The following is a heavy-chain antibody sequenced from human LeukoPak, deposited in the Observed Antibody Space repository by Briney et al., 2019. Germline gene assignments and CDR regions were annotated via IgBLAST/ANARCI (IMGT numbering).Heavy chain of an antibody. D-gene: IGHD2-15*01. Sequence: GGSLRLSCAASGFTFSSYAMHWVRQAPGKGLEYVSAISSNGGSTYYANSVKGRFTISRDNSKNTLYLQMGSLRAEDMAVYYCARVAARVSLDYWGQGTLVTVSS. CDR1: GFTFSSYA. J-gene: IGHJ4*02. V-gene: IGHV3-64*01. CDR3: ARVAARVSLDY. CDR2: ISSNGGST.